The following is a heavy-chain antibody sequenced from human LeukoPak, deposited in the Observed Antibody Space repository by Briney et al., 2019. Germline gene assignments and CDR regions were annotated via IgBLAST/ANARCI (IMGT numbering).Heavy chain of an antibody. CDR2: IKQGGSEK. CDR3: ARDLEARGSSGPLGY. CDR1: GFTFSSDW. J-gene: IGHJ4*02. V-gene: IGHV3-7*01. D-gene: IGHD3-22*01. Sequence: GGSLRLSCAASGFTFSSDWMSWVRQAPGKGLEWVANIKQGGSEKYYVDSVKGRFTISRDNAKNSLYLQMNSLRAEDTAVYYCARDLEARGSSGPLGYWGQGTLVTVSS.